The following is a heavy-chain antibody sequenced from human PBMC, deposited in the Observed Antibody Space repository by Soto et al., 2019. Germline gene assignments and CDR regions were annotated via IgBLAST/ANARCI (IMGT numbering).Heavy chain of an antibody. D-gene: IGHD4-17*01. CDR3: ARDLAPYGAYVYFYIDY. Sequence: GGSLRLSCAASGFTFSSYGMHWVRQAPGKGLEWVAVIWYDGSNKYYADSVKGRFTISRDNSKNTLYLQMNSLRAEDTAVYYCARDLAPYGAYVYFYIDYWGQGPLVTVS. J-gene: IGHJ4*02. CDR1: GFTFSSYG. V-gene: IGHV3-33*01. CDR2: IWYDGSNK.